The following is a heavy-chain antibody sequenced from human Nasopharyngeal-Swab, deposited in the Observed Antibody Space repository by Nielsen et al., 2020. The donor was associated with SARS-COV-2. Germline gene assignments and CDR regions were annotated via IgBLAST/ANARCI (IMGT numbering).Heavy chain of an antibody. D-gene: IGHD4-23*01. CDR1: GYIFASYW. V-gene: IGHV5-51*01. CDR2: IYPGDSDT. Sequence: GESLKISCTFSGYIFASYWLGWVRQMPGKGLEWMGIIYPGDSDTRYSPSFQGQVTISADKSISTAYLQWSSLKASDTAMYYCARHKNGGNGDYWGQGTLVTVSS. CDR3: ARHKNGGNGDY. J-gene: IGHJ4*02.